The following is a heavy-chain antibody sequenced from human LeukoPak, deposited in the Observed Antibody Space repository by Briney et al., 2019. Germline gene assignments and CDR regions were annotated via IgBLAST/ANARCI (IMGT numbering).Heavy chain of an antibody. D-gene: IGHD3-9*01. V-gene: IGHV1-18*01. J-gene: IGHJ5*02. CDR1: GYTFTSYG. Sequence: ASVKVSCKASGYTFTSYGISWVRQAPGQGREWMGWISAYNGNTNYAQKLQGRVTMTTDTSTSTDYIELRSLRSADTAVYYCARVPYDILTGSQYNWFDPWGQGTLVTVSS. CDR2: ISAYNGNT. CDR3: ARVPYDILTGSQYNWFDP.